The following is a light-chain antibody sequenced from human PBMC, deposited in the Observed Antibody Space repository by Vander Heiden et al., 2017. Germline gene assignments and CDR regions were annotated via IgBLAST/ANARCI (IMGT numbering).Light chain of an antibody. CDR3: SSYTSSSTLV. CDR2: DVR. V-gene: IGLV2-14*01. J-gene: IGLJ2*01. CDR1: SSDVGGYNH. Sequence: SALTQPASVSWSPGQSLTISCTATSSDVGGYNHVSWYQQHPVKGIKLMFYDVRKRPSGAANRFSGSKSGNAAALTTSGLQAEDEADYYCSSYTSSSTLVFGGWTNLTVL.